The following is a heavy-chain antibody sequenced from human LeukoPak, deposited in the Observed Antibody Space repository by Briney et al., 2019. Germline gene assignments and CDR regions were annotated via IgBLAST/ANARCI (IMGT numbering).Heavy chain of an antibody. V-gene: IGHV4-39*07. D-gene: IGHD3-10*01. J-gene: IGHJ4*02. CDR2: IHYSGST. CDR1: GGSISSGSYY. Sequence: SETLSLTCTVSGGSISSGSYYWGWIRQPPRKGLEWIGNIHYSGSTYYNPSLKSRVTISIDTSKNQFSLKLNSVTAADTAVYYCARIWDSGSYYDFDYWGQGTLVTVSS. CDR3: ARIWDSGSYYDFDY.